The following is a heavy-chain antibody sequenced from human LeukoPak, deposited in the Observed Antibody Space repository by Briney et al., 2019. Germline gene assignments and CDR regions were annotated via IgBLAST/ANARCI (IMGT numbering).Heavy chain of an antibody. CDR1: GDSVPRNSAG. V-gene: IGHV6-1*01. CDR3: TRDRAYSGSYYAFDY. Sequence: SQTLSLTCAISGDSVPRNSAGWNWIRQSPSRGLEWLGRTYYRSKWYNDYAVSVRSRIIITPDTSKNQFSLQLNSVTPEDTAVYYCTRDRAYSGSYYAFDYWGQGTLVTVSS. CDR2: TYYRSKWYN. D-gene: IGHD1-26*01. J-gene: IGHJ4*02.